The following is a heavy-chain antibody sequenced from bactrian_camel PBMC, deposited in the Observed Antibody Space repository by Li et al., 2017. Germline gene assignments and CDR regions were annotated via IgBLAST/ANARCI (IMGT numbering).Heavy chain of an antibody. Sequence: HVQLVESGGASVQAGETLRLSCTQSGLRFDDTTMGWYRQTPGHECEGVAAIVFGGAAPYYHISVKGRFTISADNSKNTVYLQMKNLKPEDTAMYYCALDPCNGAYGGSWYDDMDRWKHLGQGTQVTVS. D-gene: IGHD6*01. CDR2: IVFGGAAP. CDR3: ALDPCNGAYGGSWYDDMDRWKH. V-gene: IGHV3S63*01. J-gene: IGHJ4*01. CDR1: GLRFDDTT.